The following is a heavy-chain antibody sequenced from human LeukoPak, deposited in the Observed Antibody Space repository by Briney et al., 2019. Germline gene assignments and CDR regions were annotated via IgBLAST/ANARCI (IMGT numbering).Heavy chain of an antibody. D-gene: IGHD3-16*02. CDR1: GFTFSSYW. CDR2: INSDGSST. J-gene: IGHJ5*02. Sequence: GGSLRLSCAASGFTFSSYWMRWVRQAPGKGLVWVSRINSDGSSTSYADSVKGRFTTSRDNAKNTLYLQMNSLRAEDTAVYYCARGGGYYDYVWGSYRYTGDWFDPWGQGTLVTVSS. V-gene: IGHV3-74*01. CDR3: ARGGGYYDYVWGSYRYTGDWFDP.